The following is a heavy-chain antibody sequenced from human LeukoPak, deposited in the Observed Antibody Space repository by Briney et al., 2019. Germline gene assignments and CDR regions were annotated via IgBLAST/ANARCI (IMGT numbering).Heavy chain of an antibody. V-gene: IGHV4-59*01. CDR1: GDSMSSYY. Sequence: PSETLSLTCTVSGDSMSSYYWSWIRQPPGKGLEWIGYIHYSGTTNYNRSLRSRVTISLDTSKNQFSLKLTSVTAADTAVYYCARKISQVDVWGQGTTVTVSS. CDR2: IHYSGTT. CDR3: ARKISQVDV. J-gene: IGHJ6*02.